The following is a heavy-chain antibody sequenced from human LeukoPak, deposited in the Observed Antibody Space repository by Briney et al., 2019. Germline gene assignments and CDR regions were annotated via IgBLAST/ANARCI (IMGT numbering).Heavy chain of an antibody. J-gene: IGHJ4*02. CDR1: GYTFTGYY. V-gene: IGHV1-2*02. D-gene: IGHD3-22*01. Sequence: ASVTVSCKASGYTFTGYYMHWVRQAPGQGLEWMGWINPNSGGTNYAQKFQGRVTMTRDTSISTAYMELSRLRSDDTAVYYCARVFTYYYDSSGSDWGQGTLVTVSS. CDR2: INPNSGGT. CDR3: ARVFTYYYDSSGSD.